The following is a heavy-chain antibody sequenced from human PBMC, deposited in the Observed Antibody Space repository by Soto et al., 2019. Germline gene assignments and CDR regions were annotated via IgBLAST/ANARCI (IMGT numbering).Heavy chain of an antibody. D-gene: IGHD2-8*01. J-gene: IGHJ6*02. CDR3: ARQMVPTYYYYGMDV. Sequence: GGSLRLSCAASGFTVSSNYMSWVRQAPGKGLEWVSVIYSGGSTYYADSVKGRFTISRDNSKNTLYLQMNSLRAEDTAVYYCARQMVPTYYYYGMDVWGQGTTVTVSS. CDR2: IYSGGST. CDR1: GFTVSSNY. V-gene: IGHV3-53*01.